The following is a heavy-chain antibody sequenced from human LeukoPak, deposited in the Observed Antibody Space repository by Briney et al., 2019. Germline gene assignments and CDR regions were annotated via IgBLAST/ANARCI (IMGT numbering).Heavy chain of an antibody. CDR2: IKEDGTEQ. CDR1: GFIFRNYW. D-gene: IGHD4-17*01. J-gene: IGHJ4*02. Sequence: PGGSLRLSCSASGFIFRNYWMSWVRQAPGKGLEWVANIKEDGTEQHYVDSVKGRFTISRDNAKSLLFLQMNSLRADDTALYYCAMRIGAVTTTFDYWGQGTRVTVSS. V-gene: IGHV3-7*01. CDR3: AMRIGAVTTTFDY.